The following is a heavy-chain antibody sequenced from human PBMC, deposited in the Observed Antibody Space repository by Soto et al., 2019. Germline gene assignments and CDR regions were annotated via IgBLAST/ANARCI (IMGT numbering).Heavy chain of an antibody. J-gene: IGHJ5*02. V-gene: IGHV3-53*01. CDR2: IYSGGST. CDR3: ARDRRYDSSGYYYKGAVPFWFDP. CDR1: GFTVSSNY. Sequence: GGSLRLSCAASGFTVSSNYMSWVRQAPGKGLEWVSVIYSGGSTYYADSVKGRFTISRDNSKNTLYLQMNSLRAEDTAVYYCARDRRYDSSGYYYKGAVPFWFDPWGQGTLVTVSS. D-gene: IGHD3-22*01.